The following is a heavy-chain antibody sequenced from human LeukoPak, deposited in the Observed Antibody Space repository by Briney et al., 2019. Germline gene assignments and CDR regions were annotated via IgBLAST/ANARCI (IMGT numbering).Heavy chain of an antibody. J-gene: IGHJ4*02. CDR1: GFTSSSYW. V-gene: IGHV3-74*01. Sequence: PGGSLRLSCAASGFTSSSYWMRWVRQAPGKGLVWITRINSDGSSTSYADSVKGRFTISRDNAKNTLYLQMNSLRAEDTAVYYCARDPPGSGWHVLPDYWGQGTLVTVSS. D-gene: IGHD6-19*01. CDR3: ARDPPGSGWHVLPDY. CDR2: INSDGSST.